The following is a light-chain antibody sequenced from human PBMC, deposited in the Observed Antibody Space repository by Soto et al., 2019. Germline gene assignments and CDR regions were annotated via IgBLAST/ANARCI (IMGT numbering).Light chain of an antibody. CDR2: EVS. Sequence: QSALTQPASVSGSPGQSITISCTGTSSDVGSYNLVSWYQQHPGKAPKLMIYEVSKRPSGVSNRFSGSKFGNTASLTISGLQAEDEADYYCCSYAGSSTFRVFGGGTKLTVL. CDR3: CSYAGSSTFRV. J-gene: IGLJ3*02. V-gene: IGLV2-23*02. CDR1: SSDVGSYNL.